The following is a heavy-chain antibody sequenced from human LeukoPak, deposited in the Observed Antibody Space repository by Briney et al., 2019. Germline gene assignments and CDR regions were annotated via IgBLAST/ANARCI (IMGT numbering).Heavy chain of an antibody. J-gene: IGHJ6*03. Sequence: RSSETLSLTCTVSGGSISSGSYYWSWIRQPAGKGLEWIGRIYTSGSTNYNPSLKSRVTISVDTSKNQFSLKLSSVTAADTAVYYCARKRYYYGSGSYQDPVYYYYYMDVWGKGTTVTVSS. CDR2: IYTSGST. D-gene: IGHD3-10*01. CDR3: ARKRYYYGSGSYQDPVYYYYYMDV. CDR1: GGSISSGSYY. V-gene: IGHV4-61*02.